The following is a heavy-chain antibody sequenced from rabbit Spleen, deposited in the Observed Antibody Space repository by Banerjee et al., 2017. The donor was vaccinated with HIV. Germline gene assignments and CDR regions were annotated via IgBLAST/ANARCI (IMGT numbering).Heavy chain of an antibody. J-gene: IGHJ4*01. CDR2: IYTAGGST. CDR3: ARDVVGYAGETYGYGTGFKL. D-gene: IGHD4-2*01. Sequence: QEQLVESGGGLVQPEGSLTLTCTASGFSFSDIYWISWVRQAPGKGLEWIAYIYTAGGSTYYASWAKGRFTISKTSSTTVTLQMTSLTAADTATYFCARDVVGYAGETYGYGTGFKLWGPGTLVTVS. CDR1: GFSFSDIYW. V-gene: IGHV1S45*01.